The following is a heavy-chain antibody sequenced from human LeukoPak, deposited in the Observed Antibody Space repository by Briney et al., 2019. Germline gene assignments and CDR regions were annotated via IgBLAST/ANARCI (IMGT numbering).Heavy chain of an antibody. CDR1: GFTFSNYW. J-gene: IGHJ3*02. V-gene: IGHV3-7*01. D-gene: IGHD2-2*01. CDR3: AREIPGALTAFDI. Sequence: GGSLRLSCAAPGFTFSNYWMSWVRQAPGKGLEWLANIKEDGSAKNYEDPVKGRFTISRDNSKNSLYLQMNSLKAEDPAVYYCAREIPGALTAFDIWGQGTMVTVSS. CDR2: IKEDGSAK.